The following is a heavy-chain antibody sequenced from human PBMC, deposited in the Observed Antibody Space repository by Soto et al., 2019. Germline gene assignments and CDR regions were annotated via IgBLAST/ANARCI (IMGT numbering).Heavy chain of an antibody. V-gene: IGHV3-33*01. J-gene: IGHJ4*02. CDR3: ARRSSGTYGIDY. CDR2: IWSDGSNE. D-gene: IGHD1-26*01. Sequence: SLRLSCAASGFTFSSYGMHWVRQAPGKGLEWVAVIWSDGSNEYYADSVKGRFTISRDNSKNTLDLQVNSLRVEDTAVYYCARRSSGTYGIDYWGQGTLVTVSS. CDR1: GFTFSSYG.